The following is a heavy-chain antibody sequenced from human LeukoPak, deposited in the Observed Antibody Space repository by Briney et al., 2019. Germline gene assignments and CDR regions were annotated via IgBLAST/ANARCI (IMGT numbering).Heavy chain of an antibody. CDR1: GFSVSTNY. CDR3: ARDRLLNCRGDCYIFDY. V-gene: IGHV3-53*01. J-gene: IGHJ4*02. CDR2: ISNHGTT. Sequence: GGSLRLSCAASGFSVSTNYMIWVRQAPGMGLECVSVISNHGTTYYADSVKGRFSISRDNSKNTVFLQTNSLRTEDTAVYYCARDRLLNCRGDCYIFDYWGQGTVVTVSS. D-gene: IGHD2-21*02.